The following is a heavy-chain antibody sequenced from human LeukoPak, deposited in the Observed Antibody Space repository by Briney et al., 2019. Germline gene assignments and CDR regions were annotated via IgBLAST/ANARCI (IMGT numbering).Heavy chain of an antibody. CDR3: ARRKAVAGTDYYYYGMDV. J-gene: IGHJ6*02. V-gene: IGHV5-51*01. Sequence: GESLKISCKGSGYSFTSYRIGWVRQMPGKGLEWMGIIYPGDSDTRYSPSFQGQVTISADKSISTAYLQWSSLKASDTAMYYCARRKAVAGTDYYYYGMDVWGQGTTVTVSS. D-gene: IGHD6-19*01. CDR1: GYSFTSYR. CDR2: IYPGDSDT.